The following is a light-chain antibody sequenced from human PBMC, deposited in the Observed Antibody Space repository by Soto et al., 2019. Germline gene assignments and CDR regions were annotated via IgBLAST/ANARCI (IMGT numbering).Light chain of an antibody. Sequence: IQMTMSPSTLSANVGDRVTITCRASQSVNKWLAWFQQKPGKVPKLLIFDASTLQTGVPSRFGGGGSGTEFTLTIISLQPDDFATYYCQQYNSYSWTFGQGTMV. CDR1: QSVNKW. V-gene: IGKV1-5*01. CDR3: QQYNSYSWT. CDR2: DAS. J-gene: IGKJ1*01.